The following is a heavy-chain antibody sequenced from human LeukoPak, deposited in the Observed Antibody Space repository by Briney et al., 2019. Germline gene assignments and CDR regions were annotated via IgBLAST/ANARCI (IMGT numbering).Heavy chain of an antibody. Sequence: GGSLRLSCAASGFTFSSYSMNWVRQAPGKGLEWVSSISSSSSYIYYADSVKGRFTISRDNAKNSLYLQMNSLRAEDTAVYYCAKGHYYGSGSLDYWGQGTLVTVSS. J-gene: IGHJ4*02. V-gene: IGHV3-21*04. CDR1: GFTFSSYS. CDR2: ISSSSSYI. CDR3: AKGHYYGSGSLDY. D-gene: IGHD3-10*01.